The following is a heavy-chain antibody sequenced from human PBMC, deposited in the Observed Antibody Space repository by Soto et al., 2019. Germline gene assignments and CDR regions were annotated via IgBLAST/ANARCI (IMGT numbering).Heavy chain of an antibody. V-gene: IGHV1-69*13. CDR3: ARGRGDHYFDY. CDR2: IIPIFGTA. CDR1: GGTFSSYA. D-gene: IGHD2-21*02. Sequence: SVRVSCKASGGTFSSYAIGWVRQAPGQGLEWMGGIIPIFGTANYAQKFQGRVTITADESTSTAYMGLSSLRSEDTAVYYCARGRGDHYFDYWGQGTLVTVSS. J-gene: IGHJ4*02.